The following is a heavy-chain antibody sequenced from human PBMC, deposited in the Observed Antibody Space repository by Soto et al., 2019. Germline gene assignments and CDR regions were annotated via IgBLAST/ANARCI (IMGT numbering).Heavy chain of an antibody. Sequence: QVQLVESGGGVVQPGRSLRLSCAASGFSFSSYGMHWVRQAPGKGLEWVAMISYDGTDEYYADSVKGRFTISRDNSKNAVYLQMNSLRPEETAVYWCAEEEPGWSDHLDYWGQGTLVTVSS. V-gene: IGHV3-30*18. CDR3: AEEEPGWSDHLDY. CDR1: GFSFSSYG. D-gene: IGHD3-3*01. J-gene: IGHJ4*02. CDR2: ISYDGTDE.